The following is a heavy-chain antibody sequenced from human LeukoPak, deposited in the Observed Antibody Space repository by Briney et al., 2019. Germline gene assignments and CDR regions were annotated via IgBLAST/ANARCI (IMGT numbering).Heavy chain of an antibody. Sequence: SVKVSCNASGGTFSSNGTSWVRQAPGQGLEWMGGIIPLFGAVNYAQKFQGRVTMTTDESTSTAYMELRSLRSEDTAVYFCARVSGSGRYFPFDYWGQGTLVTVSS. V-gene: IGHV1-69*05. J-gene: IGHJ4*02. CDR1: GGTFSSNG. CDR3: ARVSGSGRYFPFDY. CDR2: IIPLFGAV. D-gene: IGHD1-26*01.